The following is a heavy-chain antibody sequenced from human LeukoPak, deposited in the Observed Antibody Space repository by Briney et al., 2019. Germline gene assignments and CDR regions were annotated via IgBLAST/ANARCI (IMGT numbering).Heavy chain of an antibody. Sequence: PGRSLRLSCAASGFTFSSYAMHWVRQAPGKGLEWVAVISYDGSNKYYADSVKGRFTISRDNSKNTLYLQMNSLRAEDTAVYYCARQLVGATYFDYWGQGTLVTASS. CDR1: GFTFSSYA. CDR2: ISYDGSNK. V-gene: IGHV3-30*04. CDR3: ARQLVGATYFDY. D-gene: IGHD1-26*01. J-gene: IGHJ4*02.